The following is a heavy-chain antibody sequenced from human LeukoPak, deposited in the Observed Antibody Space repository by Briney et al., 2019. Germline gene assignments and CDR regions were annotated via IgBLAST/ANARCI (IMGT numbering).Heavy chain of an antibody. CDR2: IRSKAYGGTT. CDR3: TNFYDILTGYSH. J-gene: IGHJ4*02. CDR1: GFTFCDYA. V-gene: IGHV3-49*04. D-gene: IGHD3-9*01. Sequence: GGSLRLSCTASGFTFCDYAMSWVRQAPGKGLEWVGFIRSKAYGGTTEYAASVKGRFTISRDDSKSIAYLQMNSLKTEDTAVYYCTNFYDILTGYSHWGQGTLVTVSS.